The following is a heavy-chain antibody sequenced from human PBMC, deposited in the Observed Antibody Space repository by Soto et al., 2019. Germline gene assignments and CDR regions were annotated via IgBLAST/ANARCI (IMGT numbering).Heavy chain of an antibody. V-gene: IGHV4-39*01. CDR3: ARRKGRTYYYGSGSPEYYFDY. CDR1: SGSISSSSYY. J-gene: IGHJ4*02. Sequence: SETLSLTSTVSSGSISSSSYYWGWIRQPPGKGLEWIGSIYYSGSTYYNPSLKSRVTISVDTSKNQFSLKLSSVTAADTAVYYCARRKGRTYYYGSGSPEYYFDYWGQGTLVTVSS. D-gene: IGHD3-10*01. CDR2: IYYSGST.